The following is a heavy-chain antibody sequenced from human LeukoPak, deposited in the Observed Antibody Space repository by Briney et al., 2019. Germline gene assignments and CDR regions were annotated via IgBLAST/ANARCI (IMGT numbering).Heavy chain of an antibody. CDR3: AKGGSIAAAGTYYYGVDV. CDR2: IKQDGSEK. Sequence: PGGSLRLSCAASGFTFSSYWMSWVRQAPGKGLEWVANIKQDGSEKYYVDSVKGRFTISRDNAKNSLYLQLNSLRAEDTAVYYCAKGGSIAAAGTYYYGVDVWGQGTTVTVSS. J-gene: IGHJ6*02. V-gene: IGHV3-7*01. CDR1: GFTFSSYW. D-gene: IGHD6-13*01.